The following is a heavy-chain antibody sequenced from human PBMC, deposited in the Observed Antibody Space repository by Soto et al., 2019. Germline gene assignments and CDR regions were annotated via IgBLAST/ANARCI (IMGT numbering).Heavy chain of an antibody. Sequence: QVQLQESGPGLVKPSGTLSLTCAVSGGSISSSNWWSWVRQPPGKGLEWIGEIYHSGSTNYNPSLKRRVTISVDKSKNQFSLKLSSVTAADTAVYYCARVDGSWYSALYGMDVWGQGTTVTVSS. J-gene: IGHJ6*02. V-gene: IGHV4-4*02. D-gene: IGHD6-13*01. CDR2: IYHSGST. CDR1: GGSISSSNW. CDR3: ARVDGSWYSALYGMDV.